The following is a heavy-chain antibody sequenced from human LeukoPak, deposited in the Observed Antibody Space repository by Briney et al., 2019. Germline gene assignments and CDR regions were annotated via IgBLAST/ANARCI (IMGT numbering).Heavy chain of an antibody. Sequence: SETLSLTCTVSGGSISSYYWSWIRQPPGKGLEWIGYIYYSGSTNYNPSLKSRVTISVDTSKNQFSLKLSSVTAADTAVHYCARRYSYGYYFDYWGQGTLVTVSS. V-gene: IGHV4-59*01. D-gene: IGHD5-18*01. CDR3: ARRYSYGYYFDY. CDR2: IYYSGST. J-gene: IGHJ4*02. CDR1: GGSISSYY.